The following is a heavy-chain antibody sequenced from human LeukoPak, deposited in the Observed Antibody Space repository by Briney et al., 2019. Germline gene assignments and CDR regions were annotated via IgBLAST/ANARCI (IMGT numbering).Heavy chain of an antibody. J-gene: IGHJ6*03. D-gene: IGHD3-3*01. V-gene: IGHV3-64*02. Sequence: GGSLRLYCAAYGFTFSHYSMHWVRQAPGKGLEYVSAIISNGGSTHYADSVKGRFTISRDNSKNTLYLQMDSLRAEDMAVYYCARITMGATIANFYYYHMDVWGKGATVTVSS. CDR3: ARITMGATIANFYYYHMDV. CDR2: IISNGGST. CDR1: GFTFSHYS.